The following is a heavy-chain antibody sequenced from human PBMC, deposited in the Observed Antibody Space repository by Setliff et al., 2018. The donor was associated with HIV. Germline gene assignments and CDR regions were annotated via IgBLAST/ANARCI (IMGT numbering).Heavy chain of an antibody. CDR2: IYPGDSDT. D-gene: IGHD5-18*01. CDR1: GFTFSNYW. Sequence: GESLKISCKGSGFTFSNYWIGWVRQMPGKGLEWMGIIYPGDSDTRYSPSFQGQVTISVDTSISTAYLQWNSLKASDTAIYYCARHPIHTYGYGAFDFWGRGTLVTVSS. CDR3: ARHPIHTYGYGAFDF. V-gene: IGHV5-51*01. J-gene: IGHJ4*02.